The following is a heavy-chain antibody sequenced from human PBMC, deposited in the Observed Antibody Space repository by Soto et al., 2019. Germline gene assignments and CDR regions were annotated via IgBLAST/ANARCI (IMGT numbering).Heavy chain of an antibody. J-gene: IGHJ6*02. CDR3: ESYNFFCAGACNSSGMDV. CDR2: IDPRDSST. D-gene: IGHD3-3*01. CDR1: GYMFTNYW. Sequence: PGESLKISCPGSGYMFTNYWINWVRQVSLGGLEWLGTIDPRDSSTKYNPSFQGHVTISANKSTRTSYMQWSSLRASDTAVCSCESYNFFCAGACNSSGMDVWGQAAAETVSS. V-gene: IGHV5-10-1*01.